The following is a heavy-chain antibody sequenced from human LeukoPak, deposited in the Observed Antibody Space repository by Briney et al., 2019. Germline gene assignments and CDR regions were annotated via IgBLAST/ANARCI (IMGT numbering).Heavy chain of an antibody. CDR2: INWNGGST. CDR3: ARDYDSSGYSDAFDI. V-gene: IGHV3-20*04. J-gene: IGHJ3*02. Sequence: GGSLRLSCAASGFTFDDYGMSWVRQAPGKGLEWVSGINWNGGSTGYADSVKGRFTISRDNAKNSLYLQMNSLRAEGTALYYCARDYDSSGYSDAFDIWGQGTMLTVSS. CDR1: GFTFDDYG. D-gene: IGHD3-22*01.